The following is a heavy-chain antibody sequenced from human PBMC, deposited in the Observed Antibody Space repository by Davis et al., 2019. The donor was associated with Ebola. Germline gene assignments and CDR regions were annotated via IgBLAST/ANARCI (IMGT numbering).Heavy chain of an antibody. CDR2: INHSGST. Sequence: SETLSLTCAVYGESFSGFYWTWIRQPPGTGLEWIGEINHSGSTNYNPSLKSRVTISVDTSKNQFSLKLSSVTAADTAVYYCARHLYDILTGYLYYYYGMDVWGQGTTVTVSS. V-gene: IGHV4-34*01. D-gene: IGHD3-9*01. CDR1: GESFSGFY. J-gene: IGHJ6*02. CDR3: ARHLYDILTGYLYYYYGMDV.